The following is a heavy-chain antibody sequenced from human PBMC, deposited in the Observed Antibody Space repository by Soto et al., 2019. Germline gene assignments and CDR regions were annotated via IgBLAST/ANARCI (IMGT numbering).Heavy chain of an antibody. CDR2: IFHTGTT. V-gene: IGHV4-30-4*01. CDR3: ARSMYRTSAQLDYGMDV. J-gene: IGHJ6*02. CDR1: GNTISSADYY. Sequence: SETLSLTCTASGNTISSADYYWSWIRQTPGKGLEWMGYIFHTGTTYSNPSLKSRFIMSIDTSKNQFSLRLCSATVADTAVYYCARSMYRTSAQLDYGMDVWGQGTTVTVSS. D-gene: IGHD3-10*02.